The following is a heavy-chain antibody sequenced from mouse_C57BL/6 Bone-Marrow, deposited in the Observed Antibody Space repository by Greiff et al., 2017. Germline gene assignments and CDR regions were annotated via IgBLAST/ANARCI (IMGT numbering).Heavy chain of an antibody. CDR3: ARSRYYGSSYYFDY. CDR1: GYTFTSYW. Sequence: QVQLQQPGAELVRTGSSVKLSCKASGYTFTSYWMDWVKQRPGQGLEWIGNIYPSDSETHYNQKFKDKATLTVDKSSSTAYMQLSSLTSEDSAVYYCARSRYYGSSYYFDYWGQGTTLTVSS. D-gene: IGHD1-1*01. CDR2: IYPSDSET. J-gene: IGHJ2*01. V-gene: IGHV1-61*01.